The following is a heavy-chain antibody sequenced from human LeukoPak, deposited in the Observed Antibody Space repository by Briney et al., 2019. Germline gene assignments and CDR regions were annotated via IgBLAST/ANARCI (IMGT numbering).Heavy chain of an antibody. CDR1: GGSFSDYY. CDR3: ARINEDGDNGGWFDP. D-gene: IGHD4-23*01. Sequence: SETLSLTCAVNGGSFSDYYWSWIRQAPGMRLEWIGEIRHSGITNYNPSLKSRVTMALDTSKNQISLKVTSVTAADTAIYYCARINEDGDNGGWFDPWGQGTLVAVSA. V-gene: IGHV4-34*01. J-gene: IGHJ5*02. CDR2: IRHSGIT.